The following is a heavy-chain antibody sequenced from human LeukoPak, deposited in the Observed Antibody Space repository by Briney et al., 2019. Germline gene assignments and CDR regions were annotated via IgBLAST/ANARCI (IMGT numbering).Heavy chain of an antibody. CDR1: GYTFTSYG. D-gene: IGHD6-19*01. CDR3: ATADVAVAGTPDY. V-gene: IGHV1-18*01. Sequence: ASVKVSCKASGYTFTSYGISWVRQAPGQGLEWMGWISAYNGNTNYAQKFQGRVTMTEDTSTNTAYMELSSLRSEDTAVYYCATADVAVAGTPDYWGQGTLVTVSS. J-gene: IGHJ4*02. CDR2: ISAYNGNT.